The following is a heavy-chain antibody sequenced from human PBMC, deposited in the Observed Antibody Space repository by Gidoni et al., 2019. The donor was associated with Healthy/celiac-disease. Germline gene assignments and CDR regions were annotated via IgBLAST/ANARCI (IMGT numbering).Heavy chain of an antibody. CDR1: GFTVSSNY. J-gene: IGHJ6*02. V-gene: IGHV3-66*01. CDR3: ARMATIGYYYGMDV. D-gene: IGHD5-12*01. Sequence: EVQLVESGGGVVQPGGSLRLSCAASGFTVSSNYMSWVRQAPGKGLEWVSVIYSGGSTYYADSVKGRFTIARDNSKNTLYLQMNSLRAEDTAVYYCARMATIGYYYGMDVWGQGTTVTVSS. CDR2: IYSGGST.